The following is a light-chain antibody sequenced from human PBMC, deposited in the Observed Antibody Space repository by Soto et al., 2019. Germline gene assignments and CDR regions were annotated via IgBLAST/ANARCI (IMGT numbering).Light chain of an antibody. CDR2: KAS. J-gene: IGKJ1*01. CDR1: QSISSW. V-gene: IGKV1-5*03. CDR3: QQYNSYPCT. Sequence: DIQMTQSPSTLSASVGDRVTITCRASQSISSWLAWYQQKPGKAPKLLIYKASSLESVVPSRFSGSGSGTEFTLTISSLQPDDFATYYCQQYNSYPCTFGQGTNVDIK.